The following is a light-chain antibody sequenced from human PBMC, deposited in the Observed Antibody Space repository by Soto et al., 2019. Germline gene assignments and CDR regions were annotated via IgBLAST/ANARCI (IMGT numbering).Light chain of an antibody. CDR2: KAS. CDR1: ESISDW. CDR3: QQYDTYPTT. Sequence: DIQMTQSPSTLSAYEGDRVTIACRASESISDWLAWYQQRPGQAPKFLIHKASHLANGVPSRFSGSGSGTEFTLTISGLQPEDFATYYCQQYDTYPTTFGQGTKVEIK. J-gene: IGKJ1*01. V-gene: IGKV1-5*03.